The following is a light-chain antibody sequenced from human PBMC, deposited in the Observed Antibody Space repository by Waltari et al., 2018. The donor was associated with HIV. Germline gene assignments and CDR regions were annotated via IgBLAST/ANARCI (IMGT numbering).Light chain of an antibody. CDR1: QSVFYSSNNKDY. CDR3: HQYFNTPLT. V-gene: IGKV4-1*01. J-gene: IGKJ4*01. CDR2: WAS. Sequence: IVMTQSPDSLSVSLGGRATINSTSSQSVFYSSNNKDYLAWYQVRPGQPPNLLIYWASTRESGVPDRFSGSGSGTNFTLTITSLQAEDVATYYCHQYFNTPLTFGGGTTVEI.